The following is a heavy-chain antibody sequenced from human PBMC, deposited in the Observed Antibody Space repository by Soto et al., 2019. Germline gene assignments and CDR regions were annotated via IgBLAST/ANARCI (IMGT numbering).Heavy chain of an antibody. CDR2: IKPNSGGT. V-gene: IGHV1-2*02. D-gene: IGHD2-2*01. J-gene: IGHJ4*02. CDR3: ARGNSDCGGTSCYRPELDY. Sequence: ASVKVSCKASGYTFTDYYMYWVRQAPGQGLEWMGWIKPNSGGTKYAQKFQGRVTMTRDTSIRTAYMELSRLRSDDTAIYYCARGNSDCGGTSCYRPELDYWGQGTLVTVSS. CDR1: GYTFTDYY.